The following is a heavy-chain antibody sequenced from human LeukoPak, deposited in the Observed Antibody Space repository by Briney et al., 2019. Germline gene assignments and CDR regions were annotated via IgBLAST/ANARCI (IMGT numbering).Heavy chain of an antibody. D-gene: IGHD3-10*01. CDR1: GVTFRDASSY. J-gene: IGHJ4*02. CDR2: IFYSGYT. V-gene: IGHV4-39*01. Sequence: SETLSLTCTASGVTFRDASSYWGWIRQPPGKGLEWIGSIFYSGYTYSNSSLEGRVTMSVDTSTNQFSLKLYLLITTLTANYYGAHYFAGHTRNFDYWGQGTLVTVSS. CDR3: AHYFAGHTRNFDY.